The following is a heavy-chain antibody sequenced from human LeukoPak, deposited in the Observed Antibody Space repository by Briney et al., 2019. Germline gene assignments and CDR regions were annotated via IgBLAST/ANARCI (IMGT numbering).Heavy chain of an antibody. CDR3: ARLGAAYGSGSYYNYYYYYYMDV. CDR1: GGSFSGYY. J-gene: IGHJ6*03. Sequence: SETLSLTCAVYGGSFSGYYWSWIRQPPGKGLEWIGEINHSGSTNYNPSLKSRVTISVDTSENQFSLKLSSVTAADTAVYYCARLGAAYGSGSYYNYYYYYYMDVWGKGTTVTISS. D-gene: IGHD3-10*01. CDR2: INHSGST. V-gene: IGHV4-34*01.